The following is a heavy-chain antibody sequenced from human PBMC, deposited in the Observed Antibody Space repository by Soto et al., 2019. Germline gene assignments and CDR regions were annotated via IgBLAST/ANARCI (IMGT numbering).Heavy chain of an antibody. V-gene: IGHV3-74*01. CDR1: GFTFSRYW. Sequence: EVQLVESGGGLVQPGGSLRLYCAASGFTFSRYWMHWVRQAPGKGLVWVSRINSDGSSTNYADSVKGRFTVSRDNAKNTMYLQMNSLRPEDTAVHYCARDYCGNKSCYFAWWRGSPVSVSS. CDR2: INSDGSST. J-gene: IGHJ5*02. D-gene: IGHD2-2*01. CDR3: ARDYCGNKSCYFA.